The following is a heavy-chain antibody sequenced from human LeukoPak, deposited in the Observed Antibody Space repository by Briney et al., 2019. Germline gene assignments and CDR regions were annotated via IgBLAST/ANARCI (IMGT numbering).Heavy chain of an antibody. D-gene: IGHD4-17*01. CDR2: ISYDGSNK. J-gene: IGHJ4*02. CDR3: AGEGPTVTPDGDY. V-gene: IGHV3-30-3*01. Sequence: SCRASGYTFTSYAMHWVRQAPGKGLEWVAVISYDGSNKYYADSVKGRFTISRDNSKNTLYLQMNSLRAEDTAVYYCAGEGPTVTPDGDYWGQGTLVTVSS. CDR1: GYTFTSYA.